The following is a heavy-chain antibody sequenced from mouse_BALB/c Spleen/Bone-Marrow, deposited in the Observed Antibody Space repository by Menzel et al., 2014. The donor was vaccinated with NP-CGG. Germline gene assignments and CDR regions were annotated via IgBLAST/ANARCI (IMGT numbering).Heavy chain of an antibody. Sequence: EVKLVESGGGLVQPKGSLKLSCAASGFTFNTYAMNWVHQAPGKGLEWVARIRSKSNNYATYYADSVKDRFTISRDDSQSMLYLQMNNLKTEDTAMYYCVRRDYGYGGFAYWGQGTLVTVSA. CDR1: GFTFNTYA. D-gene: IGHD1-2*01. V-gene: IGHV10-1*02. J-gene: IGHJ3*01. CDR2: IRSKSNNYAT. CDR3: VRRDYGYGGFAY.